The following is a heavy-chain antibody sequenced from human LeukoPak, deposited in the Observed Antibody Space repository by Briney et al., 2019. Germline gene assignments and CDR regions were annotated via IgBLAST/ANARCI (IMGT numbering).Heavy chain of an antibody. D-gene: IGHD2-15*01. V-gene: IGHV7-4-1*02. CDR2: INTNTGNP. J-gene: IGHJ6*03. CDR1: GYTFSSYA. Sequence: ASVKVSCKASGYTFSSYAMNWVRQAPGQGLEWMGWINTNTGNPTYAQGFTGRFVFSLDTSVSTAYLQISSLKAEDTAVYYCARKSVAATPRDIVYQYYSMDVWGKGTTVTVSS. CDR3: ARKSVAATPRDIVYQYYSMDV.